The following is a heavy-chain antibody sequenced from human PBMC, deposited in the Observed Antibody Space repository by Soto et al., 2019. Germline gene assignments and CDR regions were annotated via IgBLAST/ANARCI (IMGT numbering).Heavy chain of an antibody. D-gene: IGHD3-3*01. V-gene: IGHV3-23*01. CDR1: GFTCSNYA. CDR2: ISGSGANA. J-gene: IGHJ4*02. CDR3: ARAAFGILRYYFDF. Sequence: PGGSLRLSCAASGFTCSNYAVTWVRRAPGKGLEWVSDISGSGANAHYADSVKGRFTISRDNSKNTLYQQMNSLRAEDTAEYYCARAAFGILRYYFDFWGQGALVTVSS.